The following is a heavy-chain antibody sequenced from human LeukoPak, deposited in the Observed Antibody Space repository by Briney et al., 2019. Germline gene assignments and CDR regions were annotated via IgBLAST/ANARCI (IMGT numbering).Heavy chain of an antibody. V-gene: IGHV4-39*01. J-gene: IGHJ4*02. CDR3: ATRTYYYGSGSYYKGFNYFDY. CDR1: GGSISSSSYY. D-gene: IGHD3-10*01. CDR2: IYYSGST. Sequence: PSETLSLTCTVSGGSISSSSYYWGWIRQPPGKGLEWIGSIYYSGSTYYNPSLKSRVTISVDTSKNQFSLKLSSVTAADTAVYYCATRTYYYGSGSYYKGFNYFDYWGQGTLVTVSS.